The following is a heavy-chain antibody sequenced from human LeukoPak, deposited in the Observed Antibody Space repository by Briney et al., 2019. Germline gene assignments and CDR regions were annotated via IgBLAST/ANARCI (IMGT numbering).Heavy chain of an antibody. CDR3: TTENGTSPYFDY. CDR1: GLPLSNAR. CDR2: IKSKTDGGKT. Sequence: GGPLRLSCGASGLPLSNARVSGVREAPGRGGEGGGRIKSKTDGGKTDYAAPVKGRFTTSRDDSKNTLYLQMNSLKTEDTAVYYCTTENGTSPYFDYWGQGTLVTVSS. V-gene: IGHV3-15*01. J-gene: IGHJ4*02. D-gene: IGHD1-14*01.